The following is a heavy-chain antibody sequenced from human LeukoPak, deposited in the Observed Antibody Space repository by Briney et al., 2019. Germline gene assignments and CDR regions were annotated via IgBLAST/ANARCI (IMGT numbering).Heavy chain of an antibody. V-gene: IGHV1-2*02. D-gene: IGHD2-2*01. J-gene: IGHJ5*02. CDR2: INPNSGGT. CDR1: GYTFTGYY. Sequence: GASVTVSCKASGYTFTGYYMHWVRQAPGQGLEWMGWINPNSGGTNYAQKFQGRVTMTRDTSISTAYMELSRLRSDDTAVYYCARLYCSSTSCYVSEYNWFDPWGQGTLVTVSS. CDR3: ARLYCSSTSCYVSEYNWFDP.